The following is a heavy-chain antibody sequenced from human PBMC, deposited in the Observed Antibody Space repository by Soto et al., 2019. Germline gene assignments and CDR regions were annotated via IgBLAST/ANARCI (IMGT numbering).Heavy chain of an antibody. CDR1: GFTFSKYS. J-gene: IGHJ5*02. V-gene: IGHV3-21*01. CDR2: ISSGSSYI. Sequence: EVQLVESGGGLVKPGGSLRLSCVASGFTFSKYSMNWVRQAPDKGLEWVSAISSGSSYIYYADSEKGRFTISRDNGENSLYLQMNSLRTEDTAIYYCARQPCSSPSCYPNYFDPWGQGTLVTVSS. D-gene: IGHD2-2*01. CDR3: ARQPCSSPSCYPNYFDP.